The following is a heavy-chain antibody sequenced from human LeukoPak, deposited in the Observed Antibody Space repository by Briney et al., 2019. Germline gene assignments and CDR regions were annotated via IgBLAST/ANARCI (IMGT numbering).Heavy chain of an antibody. CDR1: GGSISSYY. CDR3: ARVYTAMVTRFFDY. V-gene: IGHV4-59*01. J-gene: IGHJ4*02. Sequence: SETLSLTCTVSGGSISSYYWSWIRQPPGRGLEWIGYIYYSGSTNYNPSLKSRVTISVDTSKDQSSLKLSSVTAADTAVYYCARVYTAMVTRFFDYWGQGTLVTVSS. CDR2: IYYSGST. D-gene: IGHD5-18*01.